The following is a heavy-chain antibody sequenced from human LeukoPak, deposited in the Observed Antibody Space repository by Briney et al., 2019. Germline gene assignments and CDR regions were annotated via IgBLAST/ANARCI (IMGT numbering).Heavy chain of an antibody. CDR1: GYTFTGYY. CDR2: INPNSGGT. V-gene: IGHV1-2*02. D-gene: IGHD6-13*01. CDR3: ARGYSRQNDAFDI. Sequence: ASVKVSCKASGYTFTGYYTHWVRQAPGQGLEWMGWINPNSGGTNYAQKFQGRVTMTRDTSISTAYMELSRLRSDDTAVYYCARGYSRQNDAFDIWGQGTMVTVSS. J-gene: IGHJ3*02.